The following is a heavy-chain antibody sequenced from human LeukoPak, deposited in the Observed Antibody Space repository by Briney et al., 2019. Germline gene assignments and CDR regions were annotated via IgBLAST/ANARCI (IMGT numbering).Heavy chain of an antibody. V-gene: IGHV3-7*01. CDR2: TNPDGSGK. Sequence: GGSLRLSCATSGFTFSDAWMSWVRQASGKGLEWVANTNPDGSGKYYADSVKGRFSISRDNANNLLYLQMSSLRAEDTAVYYCMPGSGYWGQGTLVTVSS. CDR3: MPGSGY. J-gene: IGHJ4*02. D-gene: IGHD2-15*01. CDR1: GFTFSDAW.